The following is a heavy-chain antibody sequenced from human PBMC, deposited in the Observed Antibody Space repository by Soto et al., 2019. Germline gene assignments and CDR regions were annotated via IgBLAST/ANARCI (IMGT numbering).Heavy chain of an antibody. CDR1: GGSVSSGSYY. V-gene: IGHV4-61*01. D-gene: IGHD7-27*01. CDR3: ARDRSNWGFRYYYYGMDV. Sequence: PSETLSLTCTVSGGSVSSGSYYWSWIRQPPGKGLEWIGYIYYSGSTNYNPSLKSRVTISVDTSKNQFSLKLSSVTAADTAVYYCARDRSNWGFRYYYYGMDVWGQGTTVTVSS. J-gene: IGHJ6*02. CDR2: IYYSGST.